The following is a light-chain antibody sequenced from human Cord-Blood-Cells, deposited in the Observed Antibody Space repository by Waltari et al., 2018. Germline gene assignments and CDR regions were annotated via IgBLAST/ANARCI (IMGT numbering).Light chain of an antibody. CDR1: SSDVGGYNY. CDR2: DVS. CDR3: SSYTSSSTFGV. Sequence: QSALTQPASVSGSPGQSITISCTGTSSDVGGYNYVSWYQQHPGKAPKLIIYDVSKRPSGVSNRFSGSKSGHTASLTISGLQAEDEADYYCSSYTSSSTFGVFGGGTKLTVL. V-gene: IGLV2-14*01. J-gene: IGLJ3*02.